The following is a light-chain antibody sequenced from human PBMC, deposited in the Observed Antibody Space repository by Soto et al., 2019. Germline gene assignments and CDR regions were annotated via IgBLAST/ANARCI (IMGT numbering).Light chain of an antibody. Sequence: QSALTQPASVSGSPGQSITISCTGTSSDIGGYNHVSWYQQHPGKTPKVMIYEVNNRPSGVSSRFSGSKSGNTASLTISGLQAEDKADYYCNSYTTSGSFWVFGGGTKLTVL. CDR2: EVN. J-gene: IGLJ3*02. CDR1: SSDIGGYNH. V-gene: IGLV2-14*01. CDR3: NSYTTSGSFWV.